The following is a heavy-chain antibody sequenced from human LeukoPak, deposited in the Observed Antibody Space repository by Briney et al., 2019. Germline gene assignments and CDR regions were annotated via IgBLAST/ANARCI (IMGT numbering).Heavy chain of an antibody. Sequence: GGSLRLSCAASGFTFSSYATSWVRQAPGKGLEWVSAISGSGGSTYYADSVKGRFTISRDNSKNTLYLQMNSLRAEDTAVYYCAKMSLRTYINFDYWGQGTLVTVSS. CDR1: GFTFSSYA. CDR3: AKMSLRTYINFDY. J-gene: IGHJ4*02. V-gene: IGHV3-23*01. D-gene: IGHD1-14*01. CDR2: ISGSGGST.